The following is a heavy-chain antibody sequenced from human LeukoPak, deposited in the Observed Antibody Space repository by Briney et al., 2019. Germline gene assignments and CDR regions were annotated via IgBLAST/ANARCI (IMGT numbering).Heavy chain of an antibody. CDR2: IRSKAYGGTT. D-gene: IGHD6-13*01. CDR3: TRDRDSSSWYRGAKFGFDY. Sequence: GRSLRLSCTASGFTFGDYAMSWFGQAPGKGLEWVGFIRSKAYGGTTEYAASVKGRFTISRDDSKSIAYLQMNSLKTEDTAVYYCTRDRDSSSWYRGAKFGFDYWGQGTLVTVSS. CDR1: GFTFGDYA. J-gene: IGHJ4*02. V-gene: IGHV3-49*03.